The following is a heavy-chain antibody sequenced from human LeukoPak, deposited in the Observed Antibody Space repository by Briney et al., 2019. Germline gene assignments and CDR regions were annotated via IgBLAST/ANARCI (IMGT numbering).Heavy chain of an antibody. CDR1: GGSFSGYY. CDR2: INHSGST. D-gene: IGHD3-10*01. CDR3: ARGLHTRYGSGSYYRPTRYYFDY. Sequence: SETLSLTCAGYGGSFSGYYWSWIRQPPGKGLEWIVEINHSGSTNYNPSLKSRVTISVDTSKNQFSLKLSSVTAADTALYYCARGLHTRYGSGSYYRPTRYYFDYWGQGTLVTVSS. J-gene: IGHJ4*02. V-gene: IGHV4-34*01.